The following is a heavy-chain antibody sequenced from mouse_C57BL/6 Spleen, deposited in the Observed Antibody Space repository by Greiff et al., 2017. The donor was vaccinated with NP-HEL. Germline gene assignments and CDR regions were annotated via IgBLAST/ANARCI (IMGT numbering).Heavy chain of an antibody. J-gene: IGHJ2*01. CDR2: INYDGSST. D-gene: IGHD2-3*01. Sequence: EVHLVESEGGLVQPGSSMKLSCTASGFTFSDYYMAWVRQVPEKGLEWVANINYDGSSTYYLDSLKSRFIISRDNAKNILYLQMSSLKSEDTATYYCARDDGYNYFDYWGQGTTLTVSS. CDR1: GFTFSDYY. V-gene: IGHV5-16*01. CDR3: ARDDGYNYFDY.